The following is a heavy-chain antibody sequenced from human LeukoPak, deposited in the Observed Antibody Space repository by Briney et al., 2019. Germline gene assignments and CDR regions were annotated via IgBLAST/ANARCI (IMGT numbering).Heavy chain of an antibody. CDR1: GFSLSTSGVG. Sequence: SRPTLVKPTQTLTLTCTFSGFSLSTSGVGVGWIRQPPGKALEWLALIHWNDDKRYRPSLNSRLTITKDTSKNQVVLIMTKMDPVDTATYYCAHMVNTVTMSWGAFDIWGQGTMVTVSS. J-gene: IGHJ3*02. V-gene: IGHV2-5*01. CDR2: IHWNDDK. D-gene: IGHD4-17*01. CDR3: AHMVNTVTMSWGAFDI.